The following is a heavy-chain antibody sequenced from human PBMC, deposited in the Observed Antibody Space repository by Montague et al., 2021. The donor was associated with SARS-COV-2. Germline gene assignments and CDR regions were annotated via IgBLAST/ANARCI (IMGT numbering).Heavy chain of an antibody. D-gene: IGHD3-16*02. V-gene: IGHV3-48*03. J-gene: IGHJ3*02. CDR3: TRDYRSIVGDGLDI. CDR1: GFTFSTYE. CDR2: ISSSGSTI. Sequence: SLRLSCAASGFTFSTYEMNWVRQAPGKGLQWVSYISSSGSTIYYADSVQGRFTISRDNAKNSLYLQMNSLRVEDTAVYYCTRDYRSIVGDGLDIWGQGTKVTVSS.